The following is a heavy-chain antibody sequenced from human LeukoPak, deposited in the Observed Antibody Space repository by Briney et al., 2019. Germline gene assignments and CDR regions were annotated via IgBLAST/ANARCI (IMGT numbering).Heavy chain of an antibody. D-gene: IGHD1-26*01. CDR1: GFTFSSFA. CDR3: AKTIYAGATTWYAFDI. J-gene: IGHJ3*02. Sequence: QAGGSLRLSCAVSGFTFSSFAMSWVRQAPGKGLEWVSVISDSGGTTFYADSVKGRFTISRDNAKNSLYLQMNSLRAEDTALYYCAKTIYAGATTWYAFDIWGQGTMVTVSS. V-gene: IGHV3-23*01. CDR2: ISDSGGTT.